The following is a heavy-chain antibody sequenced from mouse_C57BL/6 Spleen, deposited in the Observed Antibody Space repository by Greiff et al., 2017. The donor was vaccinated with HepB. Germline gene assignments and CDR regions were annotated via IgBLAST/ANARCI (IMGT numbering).Heavy chain of an antibody. CDR2: IYPGSGNT. D-gene: IGHD1-1*01. V-gene: IGHV1-76*01. CDR3: AREDYYPY. CDR1: GYTFTDYY. Sequence: VQLQQSGAELVRPGASVKLSCKASGYTFTDYYINWVKQRPGQGLEWIARIYPGSGNTYYNEKFKGKATLTAEKSSSTAYMQLSSLPSEDSAVYFCAREDYYPYWGQGTTLTVSS. J-gene: IGHJ2*01.